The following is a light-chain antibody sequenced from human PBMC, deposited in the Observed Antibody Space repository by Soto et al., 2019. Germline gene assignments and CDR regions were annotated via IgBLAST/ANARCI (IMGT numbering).Light chain of an antibody. CDR2: AAY. Sequence: EIVLTQSVGTLSLSPGERATLSCRASQTVRGNYLAWFQQKPGQSPRLLIYAAYTRAAGVTDRFSGSGSGTDFFLTINRLEPEDFAVYYWHHYGPAQWTVGQGTKVEMK. V-gene: IGKV3-20*01. CDR1: QTVRGNY. CDR3: HHYGPAQWT. J-gene: IGKJ1*01.